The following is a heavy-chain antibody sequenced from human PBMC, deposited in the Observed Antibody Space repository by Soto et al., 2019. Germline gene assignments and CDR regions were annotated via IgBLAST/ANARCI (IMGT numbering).Heavy chain of an antibody. J-gene: IGHJ6*04. V-gene: IGHV3-33*01. Sequence: PGGSLRLSCAASGFTFSSYGMHWFRQAPGKGLEWVAVIWYDGSNKYYADSVKGRFTISRDNSKNTLYLQMNSLRAEDTAVYYCARENIVVVPAPLHSNYYYGMDVWGKGNKVTVSS. D-gene: IGHD2-2*01. CDR1: GFTFSSYG. CDR3: ARENIVVVPAPLHSNYYYGMDV. CDR2: IWYDGSNK.